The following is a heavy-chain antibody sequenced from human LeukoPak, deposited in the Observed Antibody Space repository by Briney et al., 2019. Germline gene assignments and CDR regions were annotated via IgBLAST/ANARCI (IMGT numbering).Heavy chain of an antibody. CDR3: ARHPPKSFFDY. V-gene: IGHV4-59*08. CDR1: GYSITSGYY. J-gene: IGHJ4*03. Sequence: SETLSLTCTVSGYSITSGYYWGWIRQPPGKGLEWIAYIYYSGSTNYNPSLKSRVTISVDTSKSQFSLKLTSMTAADTAVYYCARHPPKSFFDYWGQGTLVTVSS. CDR2: IYYSGST.